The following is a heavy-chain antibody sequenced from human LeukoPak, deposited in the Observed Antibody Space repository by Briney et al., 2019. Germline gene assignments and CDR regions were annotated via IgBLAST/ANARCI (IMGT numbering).Heavy chain of an antibody. Sequence: VASVKVSCKASGYTFTGYYMHWVRQAPGQGLEWMGRINPNSGGTNYAQKFQGRVTMTRDTSISTAYMELSRLRSDDTVVYYCARDYGHYGSYFDYWGQGTLVTVSS. CDR1: GYTFTGYY. V-gene: IGHV1-2*05. CDR2: INPNSGGT. J-gene: IGHJ4*02. D-gene: IGHD3-10*01. CDR3: ARDYGHYGSYFDY.